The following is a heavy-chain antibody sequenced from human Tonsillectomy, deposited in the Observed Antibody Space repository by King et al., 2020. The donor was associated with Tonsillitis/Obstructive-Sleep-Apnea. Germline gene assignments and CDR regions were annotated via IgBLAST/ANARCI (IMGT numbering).Heavy chain of an antibody. V-gene: IGHV3-15*01. CDR3: TTEWGRYSTSWYYFDY. CDR1: GFTFSSAW. Sequence: VQLVESGGGFVNPGGSLRLSFAAPGFTFSSAWMSWVRQAPGKGLGWVGRIKSKTDGGAKDYAAPGKGRFTISRDDSKKTLYLQMNSLKTEDTAVYYCTTEWGRYSTSWYYFDYWGQGTLVTVSS. D-gene: IGHD6-13*01. J-gene: IGHJ4*02. CDR2: IKSKTDGGAK.